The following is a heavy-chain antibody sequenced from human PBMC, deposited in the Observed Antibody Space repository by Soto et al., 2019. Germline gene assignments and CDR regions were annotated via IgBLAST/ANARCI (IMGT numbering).Heavy chain of an antibody. D-gene: IGHD4-17*01. V-gene: IGHV3-72*01. CDR3: AREWGRDYGGNSGFDY. CDR2: TRNKANSYTT. CDR1: GFTFSDHC. Sequence: GGSLRLSCAASGFTFSDHCMDWVRQAPGKGLEWVGRTRNKANSYTTEYAASVKGRFTISRDDSKNSLYLQMNSLKTEDTAVYYCAREWGRDYGGNSGFDYWGQGTLVTVSS. J-gene: IGHJ4*02.